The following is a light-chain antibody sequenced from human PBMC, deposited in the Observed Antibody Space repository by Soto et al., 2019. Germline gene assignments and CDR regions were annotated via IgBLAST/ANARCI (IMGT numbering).Light chain of an antibody. CDR2: RAS. CDR3: QHYSASSPWT. Sequence: DIQMTQSPSTLSASVGDRVIITCRASQSVDNWLAWFQQKPGKAPKVVIYRASGLETGVPSRFSGSGAGPEFTLPISGLQPADFATYHGQHYSASSPWTFGQWTKVELK. CDR1: QSVDNW. V-gene: IGKV1-5*03. J-gene: IGKJ1*01.